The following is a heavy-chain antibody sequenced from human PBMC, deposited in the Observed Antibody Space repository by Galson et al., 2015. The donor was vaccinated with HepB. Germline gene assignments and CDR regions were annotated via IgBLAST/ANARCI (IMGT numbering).Heavy chain of an antibody. D-gene: IGHD2-15*01. V-gene: IGHV3-49*03. CDR2: IRSKTYSGTT. CDR3: AREEDCSGTSCHSV. J-gene: IGHJ4*02. Sequence: SLRLSCAASGFTFGDSAMSWFRQAPGKGLEWVGSIRSKTYSGTTEHAAAVKGRFTVSRDDSKSIAYLQMRSLRTGDTAVYYCAREEDCSGTSCHSVWGQGTLVTVSS. CDR1: GFTFGDSA.